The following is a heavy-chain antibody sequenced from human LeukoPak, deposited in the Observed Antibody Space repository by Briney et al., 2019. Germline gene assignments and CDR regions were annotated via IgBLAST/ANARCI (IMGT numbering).Heavy chain of an antibody. J-gene: IGHJ4*02. CDR3: ARLEGDRYYFDY. CDR2: IYYSGST. CDR1: GGSISSYY. Sequence: KSSETLSLTCTVSGGSISSYYWSWIRQPPGKGLEWIGYIYYSGSTNYNPSLKSRVTISVDTSKNQFSLKLSSVTAADTAVYYCARLEGDRYYFDYWGQETLVTVSS. V-gene: IGHV4-59*08. D-gene: IGHD2-21*02.